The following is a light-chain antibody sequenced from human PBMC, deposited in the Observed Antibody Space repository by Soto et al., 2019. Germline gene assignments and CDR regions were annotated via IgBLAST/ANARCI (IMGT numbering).Light chain of an antibody. CDR2: GAS. CDR1: RSLSSDY. V-gene: IGKV3-20*01. CDR3: QQYISSPLT. J-gene: IGKJ1*01. Sequence: IVLMQSPGTLSLSPGERATLSCRASRSLSSDYLAWYQQKPGQAPRLVIYGASNRATGIPDRFSASGSGTDFTLTISRLEPEDFAVYYCQQYISSPLTFGQGTKV.